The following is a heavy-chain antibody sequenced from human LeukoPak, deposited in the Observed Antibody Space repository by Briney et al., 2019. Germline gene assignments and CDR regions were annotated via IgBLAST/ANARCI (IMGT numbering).Heavy chain of an antibody. CDR1: GFSFSSYA. Sequence: GGSLGLSCAAAGFSFSSYAMHWVRQAPGTGLEWVTSISNDGSNERYADSVRGRFTISRDNPKNTVYLQMNSLRDEDTAVYYCAKDSSSSNYYYGLDVWGQGTTVTVSS. CDR3: AKDSSSSNYYYGLDV. CDR2: ISNDGSNE. J-gene: IGHJ6*02. V-gene: IGHV3-30*18. D-gene: IGHD6-6*01.